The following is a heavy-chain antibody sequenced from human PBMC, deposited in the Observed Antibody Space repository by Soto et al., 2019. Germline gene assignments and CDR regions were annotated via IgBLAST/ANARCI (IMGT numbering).Heavy chain of an antibody. CDR1: GFTFSSYT. Sequence: EVQLVESGGGLVQPGGSLRLSCAASGFTFSSYTMNWVRQAPGKGLEWVSYISSSSSTIYYADSVKGRFTISRDNARNSLYLQMNSLRDEDTAVYYCARERVVYTAMVELDYWGQGTLVTVSS. CDR2: ISSSSSTI. D-gene: IGHD5-18*01. V-gene: IGHV3-48*02. CDR3: ARERVVYTAMVELDY. J-gene: IGHJ4*02.